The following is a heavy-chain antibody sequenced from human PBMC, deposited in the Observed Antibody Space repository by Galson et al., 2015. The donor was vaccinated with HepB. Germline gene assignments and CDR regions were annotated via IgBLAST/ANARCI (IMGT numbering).Heavy chain of an antibody. Sequence: SLRLSCAASGFTFEDYAMHWVRQVPGKGLEWVSGISWNSDFTGYADSVRGRFTISRDNAKYSLYLQMNSLRTEDTALYYYAQDLTYYYGSGSYFVGMDAWGQGTTVTVS. J-gene: IGHJ6*02. V-gene: IGHV3-9*01. D-gene: IGHD3-10*01. CDR1: GFTFEDYA. CDR2: ISWNSDFT. CDR3: AQDLTYYYGSGSYFVGMDA.